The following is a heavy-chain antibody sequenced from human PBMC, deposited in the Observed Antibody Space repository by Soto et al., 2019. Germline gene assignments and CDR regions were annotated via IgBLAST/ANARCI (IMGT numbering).Heavy chain of an antibody. V-gene: IGHV3-48*03. CDR3: AREELNCGGDCFVY. J-gene: IGHJ4*02. D-gene: IGHD2-21*01. Sequence: EVQLVESGGGLVQPGGSLRLSCVASGFTFSDYEMNWVRQAPGKGLEWVSYIDSSGSGIYCADSMKGRFTTFRDNAKNSLYLQMNSLRGEDTAVYYCAREELNCGGDCFVYWGQGTPVTVSS. CDR1: GFTFSDYE. CDR2: IDSSGSGI.